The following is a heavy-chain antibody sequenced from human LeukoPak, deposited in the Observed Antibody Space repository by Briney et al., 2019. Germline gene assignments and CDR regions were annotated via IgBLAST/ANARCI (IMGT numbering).Heavy chain of an antibody. CDR1: GFTFSNSA. V-gene: IGHV3-23*01. Sequence: GGSLRLSCAASGFTFSNSAMSWVRQAPGKGLEWVSTLSGSGITTYSADSVKGRFTISRDNSKNTLYLQMNSLRAEDTAVYYCAKGIYSSGWSYFDYWGHGTLVTVSS. CDR2: LSGSGITT. CDR3: AKGIYSSGWSYFDY. D-gene: IGHD6-19*01. J-gene: IGHJ4*01.